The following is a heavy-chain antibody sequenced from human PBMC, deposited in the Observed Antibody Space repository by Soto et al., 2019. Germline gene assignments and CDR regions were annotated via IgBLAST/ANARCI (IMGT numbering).Heavy chain of an antibody. CDR2: ISGSGGST. V-gene: IGHV3-23*01. J-gene: IGHJ3*02. Sequence: EVQLLESGGGLVQPGGSLRLSCAASGFTFSSYAMSWVRQAPGQGLEWVSAISGSGGSTYYADSVKGRFTISRDNSKNPLDLQMNSLRAEDTAVYDCAQWTTPMVRGPFDIWGQGTMVTVSS. D-gene: IGHD3-10*01. CDR1: GFTFSSYA. CDR3: AQWTTPMVRGPFDI.